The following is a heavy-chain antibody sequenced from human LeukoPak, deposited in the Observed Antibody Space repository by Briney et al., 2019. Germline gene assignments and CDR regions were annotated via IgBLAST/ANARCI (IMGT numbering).Heavy chain of an antibody. CDR1: GGTFSNYA. Sequence: SVKVSCKASGGTFSNYAISWVRQAPGQGLEWMGGIVPIFDTADYAQKFQGRLTITADDSTSTAYMELSSLRAEDTAVYYCARDLLGSHTSYSSGAWDYWGQGTLVTVSS. J-gene: IGHJ4*02. V-gene: IGHV1-69*13. D-gene: IGHD3-9*01. CDR2: IVPIFDTA. CDR3: ARDLLGSHTSYSSGAWDY.